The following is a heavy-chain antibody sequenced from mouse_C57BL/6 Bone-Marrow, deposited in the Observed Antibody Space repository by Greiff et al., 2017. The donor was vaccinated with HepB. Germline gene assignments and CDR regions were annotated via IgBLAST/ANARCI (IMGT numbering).Heavy chain of an antibody. J-gene: IGHJ4*01. D-gene: IGHD1-1*01. CDR3: VTRDIRNDAIVY. V-gene: IGHV1-55*01. CDR1: GYTFTSYW. Sequence: QVQLQQPGAELVKPGASVKMSCKASGYTFTSYWINWVKQRPGQGLEWIGDIYPGSGSTNYNEKFKSKATLTVDTSSSTAYMQLSSLTSEDSAVYYCVTRDIRNDAIVYWGQGTSVTVSS. CDR2: IYPGSGST.